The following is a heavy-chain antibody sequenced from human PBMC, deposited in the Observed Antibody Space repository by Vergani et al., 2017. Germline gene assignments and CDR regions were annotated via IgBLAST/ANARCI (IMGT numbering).Heavy chain of an antibody. CDR1: GFTFSSYS. Sequence: EVQLVESGGGLVKPGGSLRLSCAASGFTFSSYSMNWVRQAPGKGLEWVSSISSSSSYIYYADSVKGRFTISRDNAKNSLYLQMNSLRAEDTAVYYCARENDILTGRIDYWGQGTLVTVSS. CDR2: ISSSSSYI. D-gene: IGHD3-9*01. J-gene: IGHJ4*02. V-gene: IGHV3-21*01. CDR3: ARENDILTGRIDY.